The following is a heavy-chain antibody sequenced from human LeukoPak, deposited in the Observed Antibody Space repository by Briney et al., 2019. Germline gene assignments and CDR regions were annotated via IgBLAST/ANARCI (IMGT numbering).Heavy chain of an antibody. CDR3: ARGAFLPQYRRDFDP. J-gene: IGHJ5*02. V-gene: IGHV1-8*01. Sequence: ASVKVSCKASGYTFTSYDINWVRQATGHGLVWMGWMNPNNNNVGYAQKFQGRVTMTRDTSISTAYMELGGLTSEDTAVYYCARGAFLPQYRRDFDPWGQGTLVTVSS. D-gene: IGHD6-6*01. CDR2: MNPNNNNV. CDR1: GYTFTSYD.